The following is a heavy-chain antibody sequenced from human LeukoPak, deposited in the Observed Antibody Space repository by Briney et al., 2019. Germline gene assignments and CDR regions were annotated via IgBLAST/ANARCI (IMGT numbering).Heavy chain of an antibody. D-gene: IGHD2/OR15-2a*01. J-gene: IGHJ3*02. Sequence: GGSLRLSCEASGFTSFNFPMNWVRQAPGKGLEWVSHIRRDGTITYADSAKGRFTISRDDAKTSVYLQLNSLRDEDTAIYYCARDNIWAFDIWGQGTMVTVSS. CDR1: GFTSFNFP. CDR2: IRRDGTI. V-gene: IGHV3-69-1*01. CDR3: ARDNIWAFDI.